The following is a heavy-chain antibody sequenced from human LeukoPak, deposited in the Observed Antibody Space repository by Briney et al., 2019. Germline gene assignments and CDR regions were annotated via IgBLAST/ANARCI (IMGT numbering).Heavy chain of an antibody. CDR1: GFTFSSYA. D-gene: IGHD3-22*01. CDR3: AREIFGYYDSSGSPDY. J-gene: IGHJ4*02. V-gene: IGHV3-30-3*01. Sequence: GRSLRLSCAASGFTFSSYAMHWVRQAPGKGLEWVAVISYDGSNKYYADSVKGRFTISRDNSKNTLYLQMNSLRAEDTAVYYCAREIFGYYDSSGSPDYWGQGTLGTVSS. CDR2: ISYDGSNK.